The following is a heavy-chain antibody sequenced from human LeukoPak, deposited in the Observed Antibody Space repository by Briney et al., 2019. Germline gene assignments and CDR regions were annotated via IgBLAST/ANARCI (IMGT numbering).Heavy chain of an antibody. V-gene: IGHV3-7*01. J-gene: IGHJ4*02. D-gene: IGHD1-26*01. Sequence: QPGGSLRLSCVASGFMFNNYWMTWVRQAPGKGLEWVANIKQDGSEKYYVDSVRGRFTISRDNAKNSLYLQMNSLRAEDTAVYYCARENGIVGAAYFDYWGQGTLVTVSS. CDR2: IKQDGSEK. CDR1: GFMFNNYW. CDR3: ARENGIVGAAYFDY.